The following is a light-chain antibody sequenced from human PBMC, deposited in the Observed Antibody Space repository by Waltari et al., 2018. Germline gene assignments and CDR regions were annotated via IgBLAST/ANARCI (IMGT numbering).Light chain of an antibody. Sequence: QSALTQPPSASGSPGQSVTISCPGTSSDVGGYNYVSWYQHHPGKAPKLIIYEVNKRPSGVPERFSGSKSANTASLTVSGLQTEDEADYYCNSYAGSNTVIFGGGTKLTVL. V-gene: IGLV2-8*01. CDR3: NSYAGSNTVI. J-gene: IGLJ2*01. CDR1: SSDVGGYNY. CDR2: EVN.